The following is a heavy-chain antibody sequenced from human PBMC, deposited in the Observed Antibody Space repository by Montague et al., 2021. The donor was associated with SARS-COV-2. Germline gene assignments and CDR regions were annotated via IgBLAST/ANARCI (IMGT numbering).Heavy chain of an antibody. CDR1: GGSISSSNYY. CDR3: ARPTYCYDSSGSDAFDI. D-gene: IGHD3-22*01. V-gene: IGHV4-39*01. J-gene: IGHJ3*02. Sequence: SETLSLTCTVSGGSISSSNYYWGRIRQPPGQGLEWIVRISYSGSTYYNPSLKSRLTIFVHTSKNQFPLKPSSVTAADTAVYYCARPTYCYDSSGSDAFDIWGQGAMVTVSS. CDR2: ISYSGST.